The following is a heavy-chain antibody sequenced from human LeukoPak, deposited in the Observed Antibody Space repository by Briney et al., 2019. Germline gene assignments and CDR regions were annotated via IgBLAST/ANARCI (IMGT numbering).Heavy chain of an antibody. V-gene: IGHV1-69*04. CDR1: GGTFSSYA. CDR2: IIPILGIA. D-gene: IGHD2-21*02. Sequence: ASVKVSCKASGGTFSSYAISWVGQAPGQGLEWMGRIIPILGIANYAQKFQGRVTITADKSTSPAYMELSSLRSEDTAVYYCARETPYCGGDCDSGPFDYWGQGTLVTVSS. CDR3: ARETPYCGGDCDSGPFDY. J-gene: IGHJ4*02.